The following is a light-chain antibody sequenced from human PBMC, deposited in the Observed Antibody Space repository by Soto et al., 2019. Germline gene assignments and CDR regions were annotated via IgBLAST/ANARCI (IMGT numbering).Light chain of an antibody. CDR3: ADWNDGLRGVV. CDR2: RNS. V-gene: IGLV1-47*01. Sequence: QSVLTQPPSASGTPGQRVTISCSGSSSNIGSNYVYWYQQLPGTVPQLLIYRNSERPSVVPDRFSGSKSGTSASLAISGLGSEEGLDYSWADWNDGLRGVVFAGGTKLT. J-gene: IGLJ2*01. CDR1: SSNIGSNY.